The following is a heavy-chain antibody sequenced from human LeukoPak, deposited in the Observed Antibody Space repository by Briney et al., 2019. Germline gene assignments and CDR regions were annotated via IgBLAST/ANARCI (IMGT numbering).Heavy chain of an antibody. D-gene: IGHD4-17*01. J-gene: IGHJ4*02. V-gene: IGHV4-34*01. CDR2: INHSGST. CDR1: GGSFSGYY. CDR3: ARGPTAR. Sequence: SETLSLTCAVYGGSFSGYYWSWIRQPPGKGLEWIGEINHSGSTNYNPSLKSRVTISVDTSKNQFSPKLSSVTAADTAVYYCARGPTARWGQGTLVTVSS.